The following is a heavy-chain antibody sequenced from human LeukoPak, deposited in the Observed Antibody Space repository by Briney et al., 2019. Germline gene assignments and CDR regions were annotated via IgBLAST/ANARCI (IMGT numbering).Heavy chain of an antibody. D-gene: IGHD3-9*01. V-gene: IGHV4-59*01. CDR1: GGSISSYY. CDR2: IYYSGST. Sequence: KSSETLSLTCTVSGGSISSYYWSWIRQPPGKGLEWIGYIYYSGSTNYNPSLKSRVTISVDTSKNQFSLKLSSVTAADTAVYYCARGDILTGYPIWYWGQGTLVTVSS. J-gene: IGHJ4*02. CDR3: ARGDILTGYPIWY.